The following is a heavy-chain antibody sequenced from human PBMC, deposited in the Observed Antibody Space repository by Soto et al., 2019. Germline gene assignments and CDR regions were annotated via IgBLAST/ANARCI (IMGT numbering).Heavy chain of an antibody. CDR2: ISWNSGSI. J-gene: IGHJ4*02. V-gene: IGHV3-9*01. CDR3: AKDIEDSSSWPDY. D-gene: IGHD6-13*01. Sequence: EVQLVESGGGLVQPGRSLRLSCAASGFTFDDYAMHWVRQAPGKGLEWVSGISWNSGSIGYADSVKGRFTISRDNAKNSLYLHMNSLRAEDTALYYCAKDIEDSSSWPDYWGQGTLVTVSS. CDR1: GFTFDDYA.